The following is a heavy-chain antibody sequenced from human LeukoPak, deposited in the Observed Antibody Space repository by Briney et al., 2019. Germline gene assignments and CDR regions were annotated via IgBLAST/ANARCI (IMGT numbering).Heavy chain of an antibody. Sequence: PARSLRLSCAASGFILSDYGFHWVRQAPGKGLEWVAVTRFVGSINQYTDSMKGRFTIARADSTNTLYLQITRLKATDTAVYYCARWGGTRRYYFDFWGRETLVTVSS. D-gene: IGHD1-1*01. V-gene: IGHV3-33*01. CDR3: ARWGGTRRYYFDF. CDR1: GFILSDYG. CDR2: TRFVGSIN. J-gene: IGHJ4*02.